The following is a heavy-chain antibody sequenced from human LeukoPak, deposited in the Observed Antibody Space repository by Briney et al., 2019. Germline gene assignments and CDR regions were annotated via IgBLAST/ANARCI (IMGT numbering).Heavy chain of an antibody. Sequence: GSLRLSCAASGFTVSSNYMSWVRQAPGKGLEWVAFIRYDGNNDYYADSVKGRFTVSRDNSKNTLYLEMDSLRAEDTAVYYCAKNYYSDTSSYFRYAFDIWGQGTVVTVSS. J-gene: IGHJ3*02. D-gene: IGHD3-22*01. CDR1: GFTVSSNY. CDR3: AKNYYSDTSSYFRYAFDI. CDR2: IRYDGNND. V-gene: IGHV3-30*02.